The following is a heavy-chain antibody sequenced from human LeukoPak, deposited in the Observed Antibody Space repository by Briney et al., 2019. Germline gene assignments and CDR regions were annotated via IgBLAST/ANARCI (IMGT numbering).Heavy chain of an antibody. D-gene: IGHD3-22*01. J-gene: IGHJ4*02. CDR2: INHSGST. CDR1: GYSISSGYY. CDR3: ARQRISGYCDY. Sequence: SETLSLTCTVSGYSISSGYYWGWIRQPPGKGLEWIGEINHSGSTNYNPSLKSRVTISVDTSKNQFSLKLSSVTAADTAVYYCARQRISGYCDYWGQGTLVTVSS. V-gene: IGHV4-38-2*02.